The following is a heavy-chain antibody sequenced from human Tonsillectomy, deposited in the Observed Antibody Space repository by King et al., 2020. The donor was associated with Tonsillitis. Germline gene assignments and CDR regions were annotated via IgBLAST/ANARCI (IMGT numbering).Heavy chain of an antibody. D-gene: IGHD6-13*01. CDR1: GFRFGDYI. J-gene: IGHJ4*02. CDR2: IRSKAYGGTT. CDR3: TRVEIYSSSWYYFDY. V-gene: IGHV3-49*03. Sequence: VQLVVSGGGLVQPGRSLRLSCAASGFRFGDYIMSWSRQAPGKGLEWVGFIRSKAYGGTTEFAASVKGRFTISRDDSKSIAYLQMNSLKTEDTAVYYCTRVEIYSSSWYYFDYWGQGNLVTVSS.